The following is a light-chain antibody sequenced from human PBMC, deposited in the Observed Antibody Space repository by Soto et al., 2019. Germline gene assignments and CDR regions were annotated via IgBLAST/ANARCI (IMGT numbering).Light chain of an antibody. J-gene: IGLJ2*01. Sequence: QSVLTQPASVSGSPGQSITISCTGTSSDVGGYKQVSWYQQHPGKAPKLIIYDVGDRPSGVSNRFSGSKSGNTASLTISGLQAEDEADYHCSSHTSISTHVVFGGGTKVTVL. V-gene: IGLV2-14*01. CDR3: SSHTSISTHVV. CDR1: SSDVGGYKQ. CDR2: DVG.